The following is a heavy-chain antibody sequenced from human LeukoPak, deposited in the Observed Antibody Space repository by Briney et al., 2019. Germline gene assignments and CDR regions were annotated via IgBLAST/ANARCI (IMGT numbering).Heavy chain of an antibody. J-gene: IGHJ5*02. Sequence: GGSLRLSCAASGFTFSDYYMSWIRQAPGKGLEWVGRIKSKTDGGTTDYAAPVKGRFTISRDDSKNTLYLQMNSLKTEDTAVYYCTTEALMVYAPGGFDPWGQGTLVTVSS. CDR1: GFTFSDYY. CDR3: TTEALMVYAPGGFDP. D-gene: IGHD2-8*01. V-gene: IGHV3-15*01. CDR2: IKSKTDGGTT.